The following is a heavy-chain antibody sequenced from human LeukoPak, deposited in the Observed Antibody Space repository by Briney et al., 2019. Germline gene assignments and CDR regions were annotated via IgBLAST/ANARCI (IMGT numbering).Heavy chain of an antibody. CDR2: IYTSGST. D-gene: IGHD5-12*01. CDR3: ARSSNSGYDLTFDY. CDR1: GGSISNYY. Sequence: SETLSLTCTVSGGSISNYYWSWIRQPPGKGLEWIGYIYTSGSTNYNPSLKSRVTISVDTSKYQFSLKLNSVTAADTAVYYCARSSNSGYDLTFDYWGQGTLVTVSS. J-gene: IGHJ4*02. V-gene: IGHV4-4*09.